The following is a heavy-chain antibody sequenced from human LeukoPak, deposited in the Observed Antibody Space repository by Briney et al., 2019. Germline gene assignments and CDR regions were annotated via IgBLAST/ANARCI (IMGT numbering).Heavy chain of an antibody. V-gene: IGHV4-34*01. J-gene: IGHJ4*02. CDR3: ARCLGRWFGKIPDYFDY. D-gene: IGHD3-10*01. CDR2: INHSGST. CDR1: GGSFSGYY. Sequence: SETLSLTCAVYGGSFSGYYWSWIRQPPGKGLEWIGEINHSGSTHYNPSLKSRVTISVDTSKNQFSLKLSSVTAADTAVYYCARCLGRWFGKIPDYFDYWGQGTLVTVSS.